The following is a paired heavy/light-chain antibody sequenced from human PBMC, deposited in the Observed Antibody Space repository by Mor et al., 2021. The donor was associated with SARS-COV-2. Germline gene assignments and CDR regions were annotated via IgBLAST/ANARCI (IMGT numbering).Heavy chain of an antibody. CDR1: GFSLRTKGVG. Sequence: QITLKESGPTLVKPTQTLTLTCTFSGFSLRTKGVGVGWIRQPPGKALEWLAVIYWDEDKRYSPYLQSRLSITKDTSKNQAVLTMTNTDPVDTAMYYCVHRQFYGSGSLRAAFDVWGQGTMVTVSS. D-gene: IGHD3-10*01. J-gene: IGHJ3*01. CDR3: VHRQFYGSGSLRAAFDV. CDR2: IYWDEDK. V-gene: IGHV2-5*02.
Light chain of an antibody. Sequence: DIQMTQSPSSLSAFVGDRVTITCRASQSISTYLNWYQQKPGKAPKLLIYAASTLQSGVPSRFSGSGSGTDFTLTISSLQPEDFTSYYCQQGYTPPWTFGQGTKVEI. V-gene: IGKV1-39*01. CDR3: QQGYTPPWT. CDR2: AAS. CDR1: QSISTY. J-gene: IGKJ1*01.